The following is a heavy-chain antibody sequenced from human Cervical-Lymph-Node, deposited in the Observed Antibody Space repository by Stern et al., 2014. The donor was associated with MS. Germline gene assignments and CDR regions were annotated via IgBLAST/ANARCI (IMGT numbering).Heavy chain of an antibody. CDR2: IIPIFGTA. J-gene: IGHJ6*02. V-gene: IGHV1-69*01. Sequence: QMQLVQSGAEVKKPGSSVKVSCKASGGTFSSYAISWVRQAPGQGLEWMGGIIPIFGTANYAQKFQGRVTITADESTSTAYMELSSLRSEDTAVYYCASRRFCSGSHQPYGMDVWGQGTTVTVSS. CDR1: GGTFSSYA. CDR3: ASRRFCSGSHQPYGMDV. D-gene: IGHD2-15*01.